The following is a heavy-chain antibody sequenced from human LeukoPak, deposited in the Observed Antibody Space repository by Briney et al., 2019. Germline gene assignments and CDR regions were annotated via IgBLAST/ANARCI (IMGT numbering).Heavy chain of an antibody. Sequence: PSQTLSLTCTVSGGSISSGDYYWGWIRQPPGKGLEWIGSIYHSGSTYYNPSLKSRVTISVDTSKNQFSLKLSSVTAADTAVYYCARDVASDCSGGSCQFWGQGTLVTVSS. J-gene: IGHJ4*02. CDR2: IYHSGST. CDR1: GGSISSGDYY. CDR3: ARDVASDCSGGSCQF. V-gene: IGHV4-39*07. D-gene: IGHD2-15*01.